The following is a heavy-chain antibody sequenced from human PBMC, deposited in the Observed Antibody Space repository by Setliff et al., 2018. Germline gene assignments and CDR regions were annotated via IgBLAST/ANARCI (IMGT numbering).Heavy chain of an antibody. CDR1: GASIRNNYY. J-gene: IGHJ4*02. V-gene: IGHV4-39*07. CDR2: IYYSGST. D-gene: IGHD2-15*01. CDR3: ARVAYPNGGSCRYFDN. Sequence: SETLSPTCAVPGASIRNNYYSAWIRQSPGKGLEWIGSIYYSGSTYYNPSLKRRATISLDTSKNQFSLQLTSVTAADTSMYYCARVAYPNGGSCRYFDNWGQGTLVTVSS.